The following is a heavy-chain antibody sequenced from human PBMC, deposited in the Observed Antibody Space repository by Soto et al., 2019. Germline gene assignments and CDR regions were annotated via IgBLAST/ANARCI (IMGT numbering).Heavy chain of an antibody. D-gene: IGHD3-9*01. CDR2: IYSSGTT. Sequence: EVQLVESGGGLIQPGGSLRLSCAASGFTFSDHQMNWVRQAPGRGLEWVSVIYSSGTTYYGDSVKGRFTLSRDNSKNPLHLHMNSLRTEDTALYYCARAGSPFPSDSTGYWGFDYWGQGTLVTVSS. CDR3: ARAGSPFPSDSTGYWGFDY. J-gene: IGHJ4*02. V-gene: IGHV3-53*01. CDR1: GFTFSDHQ.